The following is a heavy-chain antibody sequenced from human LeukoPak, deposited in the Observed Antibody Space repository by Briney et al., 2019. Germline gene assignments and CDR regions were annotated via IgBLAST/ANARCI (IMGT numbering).Heavy chain of an antibody. J-gene: IGHJ6*03. Sequence: ASVKVSCKASGYTFTSYYMHWVRQAPGQGLEWMGIINPSGGSTSYAQKFQGRVTMTRDMSTSTVYMELSSLRSEDTAVYYRARTMVRGIRDYYMDVWGKGTTVTVSS. D-gene: IGHD3-10*01. CDR3: ARTMVRGIRDYYMDV. CDR2: INPSGGST. CDR1: GYTFTSYY. V-gene: IGHV1-46*01.